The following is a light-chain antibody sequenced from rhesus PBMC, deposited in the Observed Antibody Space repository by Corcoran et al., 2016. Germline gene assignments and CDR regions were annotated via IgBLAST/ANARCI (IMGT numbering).Light chain of an antibody. CDR3: QQYSGSPYS. CDR1: QSISSW. J-gene: IGKJ2*01. V-gene: IGKV1-22*01. CDR2: KAS. Sequence: DIQMTQSPSSLSASVGDTVTITCRASQSISSWLAWYQQKPGKAPKLLIYKASSLQSGVPSRFSGSGSGTVFTLTISSLHSEDFAAYYCQQYSGSPYSFGQGTKVEIK.